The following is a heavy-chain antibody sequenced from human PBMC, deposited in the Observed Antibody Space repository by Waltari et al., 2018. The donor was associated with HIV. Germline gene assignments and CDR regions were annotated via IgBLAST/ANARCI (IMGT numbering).Heavy chain of an antibody. V-gene: IGHV4-39*07. CDR2: IYYTGNS. D-gene: IGHD4-17*01. J-gene: IGHJ4*02. Sequence: QLRLQESGPRLVKPSETLSLTCSVSGGSISSNVYHWGWIRQSPGKGLEWIGSIYYTGNSCYKPSRKRRVTISIDTSKNQFSLRLTAVTAADTAIYYCVAQDYSDSVDWWGQGTLVTVFS. CDR3: VAQDYSDSVDW. CDR1: GGSISSNVYH.